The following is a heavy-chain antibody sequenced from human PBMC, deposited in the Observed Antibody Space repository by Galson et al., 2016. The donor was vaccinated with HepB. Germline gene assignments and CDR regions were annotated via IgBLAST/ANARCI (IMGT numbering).Heavy chain of an antibody. CDR2: IIPSFGAP. Sequence: SVKVSCKATGIMFSGLGFSWVRQAPGQGLKWVGGIIPSFGAPTYAQKFQGRVTIAADESTSTAYMELSSLRSEDTAVYYCAREYSRSWYDGGAYYYYGLDVWGQGTTVTVSS. J-gene: IGHJ6*02. CDR1: GIMFSGLG. CDR3: AREYSRSWYDGGAYYYYGLDV. D-gene: IGHD6-13*01. V-gene: IGHV1-69*13.